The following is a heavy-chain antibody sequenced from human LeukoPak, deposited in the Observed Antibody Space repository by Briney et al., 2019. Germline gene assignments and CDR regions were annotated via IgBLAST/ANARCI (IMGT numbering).Heavy chain of an antibody. J-gene: IGHJ3*02. Sequence: ASVKVSCKSSGYTFTGSYMHWVRQAPGQGLEWMGWINTYDGNTNYAQNLQGRVTMTTDTSTRTAYMELRSLRSGDTAVYYCARWSYSSDWYFGTFDIWGQETTVTISS. CDR1: GYTFTGSY. CDR2: INTYDGNT. V-gene: IGHV1-18*04. CDR3: ARWSYSSDWYFGTFDI. D-gene: IGHD6-19*01.